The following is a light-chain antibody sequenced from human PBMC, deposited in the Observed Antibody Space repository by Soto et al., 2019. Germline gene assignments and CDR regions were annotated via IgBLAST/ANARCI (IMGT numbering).Light chain of an antibody. V-gene: IGLV2-8*01. CDR3: TAYAGTYSFFYV. CDR2: EVS. CDR1: SSDVGAYNY. Sequence: QSALTQPPSASGSPGQSVTISCTGTSSDVGAYNYVSWYQQLPGKAPKLIIYEVSKRPSGVPDRFSGSKSGNTASLTVSGLQAEDEDDYYCTAYAGTYSFFYVFGTGTKVTV. J-gene: IGLJ1*01.